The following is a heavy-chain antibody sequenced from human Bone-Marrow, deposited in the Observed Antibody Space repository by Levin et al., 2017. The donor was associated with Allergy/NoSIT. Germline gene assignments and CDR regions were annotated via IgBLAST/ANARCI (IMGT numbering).Heavy chain of an antibody. CDR1: GFPFNNFD. Sequence: GGSLRLSCAGSGFPFNNFDMNWVRQAAGKGLEWVAGLSGIGARATYADSVKGRFTISRDDSKNTVFLQMNDLGADDTAMYYCARDRSVGPVSSQLYYFDSWGQGTLVTVS. V-gene: IGHV3-23*01. CDR3: ARDRSVGPVSSQLYYFDS. D-gene: IGHD6-13*01. J-gene: IGHJ4*02. CDR2: LSGIGARA.